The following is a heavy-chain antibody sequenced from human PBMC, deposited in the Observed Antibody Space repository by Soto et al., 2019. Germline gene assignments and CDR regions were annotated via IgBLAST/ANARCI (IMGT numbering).Heavy chain of an antibody. Sequence: QVQLVESGGGVVQPGRSLRLSCAASGFTFSSYGMHWVRQAPGKGLEWVAVISYDGSNKYYADSVKGRFTISRDNSKNTLYLLMNSLRAEDTAVYYCAKPRQITSLLLYYFDYWGQGTLVTVSS. CDR2: ISYDGSNK. CDR3: AKPRQITSLLLYYFDY. V-gene: IGHV3-30*18. J-gene: IGHJ4*02. D-gene: IGHD2-15*01. CDR1: GFTFSSYG.